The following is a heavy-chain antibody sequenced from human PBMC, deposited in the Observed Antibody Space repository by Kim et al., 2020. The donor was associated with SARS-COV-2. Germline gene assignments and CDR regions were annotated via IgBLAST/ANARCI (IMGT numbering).Heavy chain of an antibody. V-gene: IGHV4-34*01. D-gene: IGHD6-6*01. Sequence: YTPTLKCRVTISVETSKNQFSLKLRSVTAADTAVYYCARRYSSSSYYFDYWGQGTLVTVSS. CDR3: ARRYSSSSYYFDY. J-gene: IGHJ4*02.